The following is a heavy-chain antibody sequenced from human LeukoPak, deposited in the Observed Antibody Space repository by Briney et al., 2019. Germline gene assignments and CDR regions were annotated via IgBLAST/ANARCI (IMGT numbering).Heavy chain of an antibody. CDR2: IRYDGSNK. V-gene: IGHV3-30*02. CDR3: ARDPGPYYYDSSGEGYFDY. CDR1: GFTFSSYG. Sequence: GGSLRLSCAASGFTFSSYGMHWVRQAPGKGLEWVAFIRYDGSNKYYADSVKGRFTISRDNSKNTLYLQMNSLRAEDTAVYYCARDPGPYYYDSSGEGYFDYWGQGTLVTVSS. D-gene: IGHD3-22*01. J-gene: IGHJ4*02.